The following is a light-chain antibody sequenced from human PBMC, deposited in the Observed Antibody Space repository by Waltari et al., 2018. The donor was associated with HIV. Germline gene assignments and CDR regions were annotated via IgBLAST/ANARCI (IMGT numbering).Light chain of an antibody. J-gene: IGLJ2*01. V-gene: IGLV2-14*01. CDR2: PVT. CDR1: TSLIWYTKF. Sequence: QSALTQSSAVPRSPAKSLTISFRGPTSLIWYTKFFSWYQPHPSQAPTHLILPVTVRPSWVSNRFSGSKSGNTASLTISGLQADDEAQYFCASRAAENTITFGGGTQVTVL. CDR3: ASRAAENTIT.